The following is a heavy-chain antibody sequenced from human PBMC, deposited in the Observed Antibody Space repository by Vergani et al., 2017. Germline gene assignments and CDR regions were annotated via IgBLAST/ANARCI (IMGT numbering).Heavy chain of an antibody. J-gene: IGHJ4*02. Sequence: QVQLVQSGAEVKKPGASVKVSCKASGYTFTSNYIHWVRQAPGQGLEWMGIINPSGGSTSYAQKFQGRVTMTRDTSTSTVYMELSSLRSEDTAVYYCARQDTAMGNYFDSWGQGTLVTVSS. D-gene: IGHD5-18*01. CDR3: ARQDTAMGNYFDS. CDR2: INPSGGST. CDR1: GYTFTSNY. V-gene: IGHV1-46*03.